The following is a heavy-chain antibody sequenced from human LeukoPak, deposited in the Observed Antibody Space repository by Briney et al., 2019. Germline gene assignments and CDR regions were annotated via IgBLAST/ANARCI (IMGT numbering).Heavy chain of an antibody. Sequence: TGGSLRLSCAASGFTFSSYAMSWVRQAPGKGLEWVANIKEDGSEKYYVDSVKGRFTISRDNGRNSLYLQMTSLRAEDTALYYCARRRSGSYGYDGFDYWGQGTLVTVSS. CDR2: IKEDGSEK. J-gene: IGHJ4*02. V-gene: IGHV3-7*03. CDR3: ARRRSGSYGYDGFDY. D-gene: IGHD1-26*01. CDR1: GFTFSSYA.